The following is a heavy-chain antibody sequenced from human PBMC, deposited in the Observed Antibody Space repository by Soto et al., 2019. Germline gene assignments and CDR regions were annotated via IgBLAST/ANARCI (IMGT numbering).Heavy chain of an antibody. CDR2: ISGSGGST. V-gene: IGHV3-23*01. D-gene: IGHD2-15*01. CDR3: AKDLGYCSGGSCPDGYYYYGMDV. CDR1: GFTFSNYA. Sequence: PGGSLRLSCAASGFTFSNYAMSWVRQAPGKGLEWVSAISGSGGSTYYADSVKGRFTISRDNSKNTLYLQMNSLRAEDTAVYYCAKDLGYCSGGSCPDGYYYYGMDVWGQGTTVTVSS. J-gene: IGHJ6*02.